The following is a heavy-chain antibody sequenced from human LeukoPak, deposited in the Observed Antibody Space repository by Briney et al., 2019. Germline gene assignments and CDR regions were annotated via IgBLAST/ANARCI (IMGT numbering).Heavy chain of an antibody. CDR2: ISSSSSYI. J-gene: IGHJ4*02. D-gene: IGHD3-10*01. Sequence: GGSLRLSCAASGFTSSRYSMNWVRQAPGKGLEWVSSISSSSSYIYYADSVKGRFTISRDNARNSLYLQMNSLRAEDTAVYYCARGSMTLVRGVIDYCGQGTLVTVSP. V-gene: IGHV3-21*01. CDR3: ARGSMTLVRGVIDY. CDR1: GFTSSRYS.